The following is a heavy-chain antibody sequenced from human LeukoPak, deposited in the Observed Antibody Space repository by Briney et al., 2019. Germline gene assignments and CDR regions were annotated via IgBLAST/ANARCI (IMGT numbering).Heavy chain of an antibody. CDR1: GGSISSGDYY. J-gene: IGHJ4*02. CDR3: ASSYDFWSGYPLLDY. CDR2: IYYSGST. D-gene: IGHD3-3*01. Sequence: PSQTLSLTCTVSGGSISSGDYYWSWIRQPPGKGLEWIGNIYYSGSTYYNPSLKSRVTISVDTSKNQFSLKLSSVTAADTAVYYCASSYDFWSGYPLLDYWGQGTLVTVSS. V-gene: IGHV4-30-4*01.